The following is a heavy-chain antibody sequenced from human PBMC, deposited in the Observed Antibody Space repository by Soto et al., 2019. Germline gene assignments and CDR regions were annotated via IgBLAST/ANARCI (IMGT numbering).Heavy chain of an antibody. CDR2: IIPILGIA. J-gene: IGHJ4*02. D-gene: IGHD3-3*01. CDR3: ARDSDFGVVIIPLDY. CDR1: GGTFSSYT. V-gene: IGHV1-69*08. Sequence: QVQLVQSGAEVKKPGSSVKVSCKASGGTFSSYTISWVRQAPGQGLEWMGRIIPILGIANYAQKFQGRVTITADKSTSTAYMELSSLRSEDTAVYYCARDSDFGVVIIPLDYWGQGTLVTVSS.